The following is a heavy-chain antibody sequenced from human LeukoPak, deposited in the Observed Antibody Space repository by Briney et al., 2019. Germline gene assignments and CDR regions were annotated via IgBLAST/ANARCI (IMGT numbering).Heavy chain of an antibody. J-gene: IGHJ6*04. D-gene: IGHD2-15*01. CDR2: ISYDGSNK. V-gene: IGHV3-30*18. CDR3: AKETDCSGGSCSFYYYYYGMDV. CDR1: GFTFSSYG. Sequence: GGSLRLSCAASGFTFSSYGMHWVRQAPGKGLEWVAVISYDGSNKHYADSVKGRFTISRDNSKNTLYLQMNSLRAEDTAVYYCAKETDCSGGSCSFYYYYYGMDVWGKGTTVTVSS.